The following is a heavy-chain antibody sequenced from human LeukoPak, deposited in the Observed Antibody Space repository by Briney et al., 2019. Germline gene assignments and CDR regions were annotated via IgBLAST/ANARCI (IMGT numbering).Heavy chain of an antibody. D-gene: IGHD3-3*01. CDR3: ARDQSDYDFWSAYYQYYFDY. J-gene: IGHJ4*02. CDR2: IKQDGSEK. Sequence: GGSLRLSCAASGFTFSSYWMSWVRQAPGKGLEWVANIKQDGSEKYYVDSVRGRFTISRDNAKNSLYLQMNSLRAEDTAVYYCARDQSDYDFWSAYYQYYFDYWGQGTLVTVSS. CDR1: GFTFSSYW. V-gene: IGHV3-7*01.